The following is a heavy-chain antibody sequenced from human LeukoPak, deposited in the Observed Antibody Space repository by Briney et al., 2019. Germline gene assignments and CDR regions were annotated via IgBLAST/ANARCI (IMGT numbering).Heavy chain of an antibody. CDR3: ASAVVTAIYDY. Sequence: PSETLSLTCAVYGVSFSGYYWSWIRQPPGKGLEWIGEINHSGSTNYNPSLKSRVTISVDTSKNQFSLKLSSVTAADTAVYYCASAVVTAIYDYWGQGTLVTVSS. D-gene: IGHD2-21*02. J-gene: IGHJ4*02. V-gene: IGHV4-34*01. CDR1: GVSFSGYY. CDR2: INHSGST.